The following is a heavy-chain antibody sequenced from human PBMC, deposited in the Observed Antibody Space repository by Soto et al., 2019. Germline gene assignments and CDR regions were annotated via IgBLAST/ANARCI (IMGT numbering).Heavy chain of an antibody. Sequence: PGGSLRLSCAASGFTFSSYWMHWVRQAPGKGLVWVSRINSDGSSTSYADSVKGRFTISRDNAKNTLYLQMNSLRAADTAVYSCARDQSSSPLDYWGQGPLVTVSS. V-gene: IGHV3-74*01. CDR1: GFTFSSYW. D-gene: IGHD6-6*01. CDR2: INSDGSST. CDR3: ARDQSSSPLDY. J-gene: IGHJ4*02.